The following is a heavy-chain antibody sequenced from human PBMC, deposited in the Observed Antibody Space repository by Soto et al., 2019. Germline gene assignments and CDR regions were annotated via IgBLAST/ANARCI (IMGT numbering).Heavy chain of an antibody. D-gene: IGHD3-9*01. CDR1: GDTLTNIF. J-gene: IGHJ3*01. CDR2: MNVDNGHT. V-gene: IGHV1-3*01. CDR3: AGERDDPQRTGFDV. Sequence: QVRLVQSGAEVKKPGASVKLSCKTFGDTLTNIFIHWVRQVPGQSLEWMGLMNVDNGHTKTSQKFQDRLTFTNDTSASTAYVELSNLTSNDSATYYCAGERDDPQRTGFDVWGQETQDIVSS.